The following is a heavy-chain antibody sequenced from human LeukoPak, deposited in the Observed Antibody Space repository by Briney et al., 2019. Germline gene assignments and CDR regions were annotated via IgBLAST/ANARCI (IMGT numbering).Heavy chain of an antibody. V-gene: IGHV4-4*07. J-gene: IGHJ4*02. CDR3: ARGYCSGGSCYFDY. CDR1: GGSINTYY. CDR2: IYTSGST. Sequence: PSETLSLTCTVSGGSINTYYWSWIRQPAGKGLEWIGRIYTSGSTYYNPSLKSRVTISVDTSKNQFSLKLSSVTAADTAVYYCARGYCSGGSCYFDYWGQGTLVTVSS. D-gene: IGHD2-15*01.